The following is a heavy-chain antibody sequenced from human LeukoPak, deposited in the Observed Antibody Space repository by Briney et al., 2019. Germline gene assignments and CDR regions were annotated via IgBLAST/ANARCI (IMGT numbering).Heavy chain of an antibody. CDR2: INHSGST. J-gene: IGHJ4*02. D-gene: IGHD3-9*01. CDR3: ARGRYYDILTGSAWGTRRFDY. Sequence: SETLSLTCAVYGGSFSGYYWSWICQPPGKGLEWIGEINHSGSTNYSPSLKSRVTLSVDTSKNQFSLKLSSVTAADTAVYYCARGRYYDILTGSAWGTRRFDYWGQGTLVTVSS. CDR1: GGSFSGYY. V-gene: IGHV4-34*01.